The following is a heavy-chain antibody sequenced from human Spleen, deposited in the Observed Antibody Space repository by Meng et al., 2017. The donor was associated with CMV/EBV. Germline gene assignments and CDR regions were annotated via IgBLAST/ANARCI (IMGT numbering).Heavy chain of an antibody. Sequence: ASVKVSCKVSGYTLTELSKHWVRQAPGKGLEWMGGFDPEDGETIYAQKFQGRVTMTEDTSTDTAYMELSSLRSEDTAVYYCARYSDFWSGSGAFDIWGQGTMVTVS. D-gene: IGHD3-3*01. CDR3: ARYSDFWSGSGAFDI. V-gene: IGHV1-24*01. CDR2: FDPEDGET. CDR1: GYTLTELS. J-gene: IGHJ3*02.